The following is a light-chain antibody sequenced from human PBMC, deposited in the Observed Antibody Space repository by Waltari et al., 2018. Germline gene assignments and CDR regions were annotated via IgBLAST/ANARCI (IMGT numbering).Light chain of an antibody. CDR3: QAWDSSIHVV. CDR1: KLGDKY. CDR2: QDS. V-gene: IGLV3-1*01. Sequence: SYELTQPPSVSVSPGQTTSITCSGDKLGDKYACWYQQKPGQSPVLVIYQDSKRPSGCPERFSGSNSGNTATLTISGTQAMDEADYYCQAWDSSIHVVFGGGTKLTVL. J-gene: IGLJ2*01.